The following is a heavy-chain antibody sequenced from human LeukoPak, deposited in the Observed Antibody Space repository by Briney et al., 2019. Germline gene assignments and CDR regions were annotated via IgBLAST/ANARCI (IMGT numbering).Heavy chain of an antibody. J-gene: IGHJ4*02. CDR3: ARRYYGSGSYSLNY. Sequence: SETLSLTCAVYGGSFSGYYWSWIRQPPGKGLEWIGEINHSGSTNYNPSFKSRVTISVDTSKNQFSLKLSSVTAADTAVYYCARRYYGSGSYSLNYWGQGTLVTVSS. CDR1: GGSFSGYY. V-gene: IGHV4-34*01. D-gene: IGHD3-10*01. CDR2: INHSGST.